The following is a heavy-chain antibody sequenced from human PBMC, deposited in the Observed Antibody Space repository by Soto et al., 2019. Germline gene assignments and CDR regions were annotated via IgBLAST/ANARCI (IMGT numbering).Heavy chain of an antibody. CDR1: GFSLSTSGVG. Sequence: QITLKESGPTLVKPTQTLTLTCAFSGFSLSTSGVGVGWIRQPPGKALEWLAVIFWNDDKRYSPSVKSRLTIPQDTTRHQVVLTMTNMDPVDTGTYYCARRGEQASQPFDSWGQGSLVTVS. CDR2: IFWNDDK. J-gene: IGHJ4*02. CDR3: ARRGEQASQPFDS. D-gene: IGHD2-21*01. V-gene: IGHV2-5*01.